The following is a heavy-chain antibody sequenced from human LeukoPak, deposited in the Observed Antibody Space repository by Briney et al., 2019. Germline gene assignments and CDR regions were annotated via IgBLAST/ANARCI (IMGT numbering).Heavy chain of an antibody. V-gene: IGHV4-4*09. CDR1: GGSISSYY. D-gene: IGHD3-22*01. CDR2: IYTSGST. J-gene: IGHJ4*02. Sequence: PSETLSLTCTVSGGSISSYYWSWIRQPPGKGLEWIGYIYTSGSTNYNPSLKSRVTISVDTSKNQFSLKLSSVTAADTAVYYCAGARDSSIDCWGQGTLVTVSS. CDR3: AGARDSSIDC.